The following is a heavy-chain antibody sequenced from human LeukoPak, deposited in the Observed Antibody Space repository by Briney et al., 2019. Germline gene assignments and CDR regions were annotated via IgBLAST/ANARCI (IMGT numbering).Heavy chain of an antibody. CDR3: ARDPGSYLDY. Sequence: SETLSLTCSVSGGFITGNYWSWIRQPAGKGLEWIGRIYSSGSTDYNFSLKSRLTMSLDTSKNQFSLKLNSETAADTAVYYCARDPGSYLDYWGQGILVTVSS. CDR2: IYSSGST. D-gene: IGHD3-10*01. CDR1: GGFITGNY. J-gene: IGHJ4*02. V-gene: IGHV4-4*07.